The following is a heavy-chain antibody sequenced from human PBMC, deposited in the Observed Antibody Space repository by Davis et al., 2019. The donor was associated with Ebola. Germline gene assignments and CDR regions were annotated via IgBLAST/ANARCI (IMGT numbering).Heavy chain of an antibody. CDR3: ARDPRDTGMVTSYYYNYMDV. J-gene: IGHJ6*03. Sequence: GESLKISCAASGFTFSSYAMHWVRQAPGKGLEWVAVISYDGSNKYYADSVKGRFTISRDNSKNTLYLQMNSLRAEDTAVYYCARDPRDTGMVTSYYYNYMDVWGKGTTVTVSS. D-gene: IGHD5-18*01. CDR2: ISYDGSNK. V-gene: IGHV3-30-3*01. CDR1: GFTFSSYA.